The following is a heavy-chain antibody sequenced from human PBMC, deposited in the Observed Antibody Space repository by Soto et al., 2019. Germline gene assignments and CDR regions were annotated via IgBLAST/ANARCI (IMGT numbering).Heavy chain of an antibody. Sequence: VQLLESGGGLVQPGGSLRLSCAASGFTFSSYAMSWVRQAPGKGLEWVSAISGSGGSTYYADSVKGRFTISRDNSKNTLYLQINSLRAEDTAVYYCAKDCVVVVPAAMGNWFDPWGQGTLVTVSS. CDR2: ISGSGGST. CDR1: GFTFSSYA. V-gene: IGHV3-23*01. D-gene: IGHD2-2*01. J-gene: IGHJ5*02. CDR3: AKDCVVVVPAAMGNWFDP.